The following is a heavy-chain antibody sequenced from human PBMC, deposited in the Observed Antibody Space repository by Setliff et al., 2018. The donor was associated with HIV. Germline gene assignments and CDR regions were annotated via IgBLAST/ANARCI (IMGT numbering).Heavy chain of an antibody. CDR2: IDWDDDT. D-gene: IGHD3-3*01. Sequence: SGPTLVNPTQTLTLTCTVSGFSLGTTGMCVSWIRQPPGKALEWLARIDWDDDTHYNASLETRLTVSKDTSKNQVVLSLANMDPVDTATYYCARRVLTSSGYFDYWGQGALVTVSS. CDR3: ARRVLTSSGYFDY. J-gene: IGHJ4*02. V-gene: IGHV2-70*11. CDR1: GFSLGTTGMC.